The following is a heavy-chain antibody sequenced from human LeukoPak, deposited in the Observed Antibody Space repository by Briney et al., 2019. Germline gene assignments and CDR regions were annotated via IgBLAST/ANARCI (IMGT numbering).Heavy chain of an antibody. D-gene: IGHD1-26*01. CDR2: INSDGSST. CDR1: GFTFSSYW. J-gene: IGHJ4*02. V-gene: IGHV3-74*01. CDR3: AREGRVGADFDY. Sequence: PGGSLRLSCAASGFTFSSYWMHWVRQAPGKGLVWVSRINSDGSSTSYADSVKGRFTISRDNAKNTLYLQMNSLRAEDTAVYYCAREGRVGADFDYWGQGTLVTVSS.